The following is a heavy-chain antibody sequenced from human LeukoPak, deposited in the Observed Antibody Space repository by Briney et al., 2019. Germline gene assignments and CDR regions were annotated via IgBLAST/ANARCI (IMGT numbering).Heavy chain of an antibody. D-gene: IGHD6-19*01. Sequence: PGGSLRLSCAASGFTFSSYAMHWVRQAPGKGLEWVAFIRYDGSNKYYADSVKGRFTISRDNSKNTLYLQMNSLRAEDTAMYYCARDWGSGWLFDYWGQGTLVTVSS. CDR1: GFTFSSYA. J-gene: IGHJ4*02. CDR3: ARDWGSGWLFDY. V-gene: IGHV3-30*02. CDR2: IRYDGSNK.